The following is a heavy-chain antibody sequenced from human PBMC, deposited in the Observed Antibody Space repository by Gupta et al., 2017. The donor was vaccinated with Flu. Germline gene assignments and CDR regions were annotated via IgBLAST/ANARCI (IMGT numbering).Heavy chain of an antibody. J-gene: IGHJ4*02. D-gene: IGHD4-17*01. V-gene: IGHV3-33*01. CDR1: GFTFRNYG. Sequence: LVESGGGVVQPGRSLRLSCAASGFTFRNYGMHWVRQAPGKGLEWVAVIWYDGSNKHYADSVKGRFTISRDNSKNTLYLQMNSLRAEDTAVYYCARGAYSQTTGFDYWGQGTLVTVSS. CDR3: ARGAYSQTTGFDY. CDR2: IWYDGSNK.